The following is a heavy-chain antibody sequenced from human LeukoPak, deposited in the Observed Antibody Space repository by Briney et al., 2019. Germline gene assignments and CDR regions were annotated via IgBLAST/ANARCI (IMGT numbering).Heavy chain of an antibody. CDR1: GYTFTSYY. V-gene: IGHV1-46*01. D-gene: IGHD3-22*01. CDR3: ARDGYYYDSSGYQFDY. J-gene: IGHJ4*02. CDR2: INPSGGST. Sequence: ASVKVSCKAPGYTFTSYYMHWVRQAPGQGLEWMGIINPSGGSTSYAQKFQGRVTMTRDTSTSTVYMELSSLRSEDTAVYYCARDGYYYDSSGYQFDYWGQGTLVTVSS.